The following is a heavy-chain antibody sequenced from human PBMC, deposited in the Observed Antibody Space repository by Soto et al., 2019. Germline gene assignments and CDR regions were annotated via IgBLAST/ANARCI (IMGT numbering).Heavy chain of an antibody. CDR1: GFTFSSYA. CDR3: ALITKTLPVRRVDYYGMDV. J-gene: IGHJ6*02. Sequence: GGSLRLSCAASGFTFSSYAMHWVRQAPGKGLEWVAVISYDGSNKYYADSVKGRFTISRDNSKNTLYLQMNSLRAEDTAVYYCALITKTLPVRRVDYYGMDVWGQGTTVTVSS. D-gene: IGHD3-10*01. V-gene: IGHV3-30-3*01. CDR2: ISYDGSNK.